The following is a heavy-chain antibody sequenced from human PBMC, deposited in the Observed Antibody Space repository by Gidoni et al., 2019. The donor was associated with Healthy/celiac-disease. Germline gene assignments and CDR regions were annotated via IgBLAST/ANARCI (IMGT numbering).Heavy chain of an antibody. CDR1: GGSFSGYY. CDR3: ARDDRPAAGILN. D-gene: IGHD6-13*01. V-gene: IGHV4-34*01. Sequence: QVQLQQWGAGLLKPSETLSLTCAVYGGSFSGYYWSWIRQPPGKGLEWIGEINHSGSTNYNPSLKSRVTISVDTSKNQFSLKLSSVTAADTAVYYCARDDRPAAGILNWGQGTLVTVSS. J-gene: IGHJ4*02. CDR2: INHSGST.